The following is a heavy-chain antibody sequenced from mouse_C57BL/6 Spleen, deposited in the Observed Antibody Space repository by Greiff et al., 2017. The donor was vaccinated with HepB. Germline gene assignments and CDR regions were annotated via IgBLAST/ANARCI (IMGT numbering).Heavy chain of an antibody. CDR1: GFTFSDYG. D-gene: IGHD1-1*01. Sequence: EVQLVESGGGLVKPGGSLKLSCAASGFTFSDYGMHWVRQAPEKGLEWVAYISSGSSTIYYADTVKGRFTISRDNAKNTLFLQMTSLRSEDTAMYYCARAQFPLLRFFDYWGQGTTLTVSS. CDR2: ISSGSSTI. CDR3: ARAQFPLLRFFDY. V-gene: IGHV5-17*01. J-gene: IGHJ2*01.